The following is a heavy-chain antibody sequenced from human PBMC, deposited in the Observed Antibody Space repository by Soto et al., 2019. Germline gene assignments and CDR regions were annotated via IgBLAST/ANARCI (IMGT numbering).Heavy chain of an antibody. Sequence: GESLKISCKGSGYRFISYWIGWVRQMPGKGLEYMGIIYPADSETRYSPSFQGQVTISADKSISTAYLQWSSLKASDTAIYYCARLEYYGSTSYYENWGQGTLVTSPQ. J-gene: IGHJ4*02. CDR2: IYPADSET. D-gene: IGHD3-10*01. V-gene: IGHV5-51*01. CDR3: ARLEYYGSTSYYEN. CDR1: GYRFISYW.